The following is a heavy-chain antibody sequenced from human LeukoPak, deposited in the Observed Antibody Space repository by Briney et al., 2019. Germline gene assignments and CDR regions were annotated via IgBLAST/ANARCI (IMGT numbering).Heavy chain of an antibody. CDR1: GGSISSSNDY. J-gene: IGHJ6*02. V-gene: IGHV4-39*01. CDR3: ARQAEAMDV. D-gene: IGHD6-19*01. CDR2: IYHIGGT. Sequence: SETLSLTCTVSGGSISSSNDYWGWVRQPPGKGLEWIGTIYHIGGTHYNPSLKSRATMSVDTSKNQFSLKLSSVTAADTAVYYCARQAEAMDVWGQGITVTVSS.